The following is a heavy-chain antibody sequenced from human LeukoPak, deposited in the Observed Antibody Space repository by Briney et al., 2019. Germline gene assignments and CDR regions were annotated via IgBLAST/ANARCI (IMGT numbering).Heavy chain of an antibody. CDR2: ISYDGRNN. Sequence: GGSLRLSCAASGFTFDSYAMHWVRQAPGKGLEWLAVISYDGRNNYYGDSVKGRFTISRDNPKNTLYLQMTSLRAEDAAVYYCARLDPDAGNPQGGQWLQLPNYSSSPMAPWAQGPTVTVS. CDR1: GFTFDSYA. CDR3: ARLDPDAGNPQGGQWLQLPNYSSSPMAP. D-gene: IGHD6-19*01. J-gene: IGHJ6*02. V-gene: IGHV3-30*04.